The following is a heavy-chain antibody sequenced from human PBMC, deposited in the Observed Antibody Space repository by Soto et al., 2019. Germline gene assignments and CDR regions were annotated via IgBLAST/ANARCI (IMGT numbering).Heavy chain of an antibody. Sequence: ASVKVSCKASGGTFSSYAISWVRQAPGQGLEWMGGIIPIFGTANYAQKFQGRVTITADESTSTAYMELSSLRSEDTAVYYCARGFYYDSSGYPGGAFDIWGQGTMVTVSS. V-gene: IGHV1-69*13. J-gene: IGHJ3*02. CDR2: IIPIFGTA. CDR1: GGTFSSYA. CDR3: ARGFYYDSSGYPGGAFDI. D-gene: IGHD3-22*01.